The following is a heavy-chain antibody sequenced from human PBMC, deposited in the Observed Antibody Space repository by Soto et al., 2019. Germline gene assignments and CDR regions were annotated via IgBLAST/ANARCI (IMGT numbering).Heavy chain of an antibody. J-gene: IGHJ3*02. V-gene: IGHV1-69*13. CDR1: GGTFISYA. D-gene: IGHD4-17*01. CDR2: IIPIFSTT. Sequence: SVKVSCTASGGTFISYAINWVRQAPGQGLEWMGGIIPIFSTTHYAQKFQGRVTITADESTSTAYMELSSLKASDTAMYYCARLKSRMTTDAFDIWGQGTMVTVSS. CDR3: ARLKSRMTTDAFDI.